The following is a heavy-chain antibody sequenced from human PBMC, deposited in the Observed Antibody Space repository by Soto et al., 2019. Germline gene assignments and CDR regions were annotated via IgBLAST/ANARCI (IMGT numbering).Heavy chain of an antibody. D-gene: IGHD3-10*01. CDR1: GGSISSGGYS. V-gene: IGHV4-30-2*01. CDR2: IYHSGST. Sequence: QLQLQESGSGLVKPSQTLSLTCAVSGGSISSGGYSWSWIRQPPGKGLEWIGYIYHSGSTYYNPSLKSRVTISVDRSKNQFSLKLSSVTAADTAVYYCARGDYYGSGSYNWFDPWGQGTLVTVSS. CDR3: ARGDYYGSGSYNWFDP. J-gene: IGHJ5*02.